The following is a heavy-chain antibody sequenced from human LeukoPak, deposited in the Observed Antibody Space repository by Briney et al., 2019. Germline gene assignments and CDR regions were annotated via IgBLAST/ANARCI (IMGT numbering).Heavy chain of an antibody. CDR1: RFTFSSYA. CDR2: ISYDGNNK. V-gene: IGHV3-30-3*01. D-gene: IGHD1-26*01. CDR3: TTWVGAHFDF. Sequence: GGSLRLSCAASRFTFSSYAMYWVRQAPGKGLEWVAVISYDGNNKYYADSVMGRFTISRDNSKNTLYLQMNSLRAEDTAVYFCTTWVGAHFDFWGQGTLVTVSP. J-gene: IGHJ4*02.